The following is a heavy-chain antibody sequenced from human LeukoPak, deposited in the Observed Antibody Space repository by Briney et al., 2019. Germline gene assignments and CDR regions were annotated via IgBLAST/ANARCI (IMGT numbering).Heavy chain of an antibody. CDR1: GYSFTSQW. V-gene: IGHV5-51*01. CDR3: ARHVGRITAADTRWFDP. D-gene: IGHD6-13*01. J-gene: IGHJ5*02. Sequence: GESLKISCKGSGYSFTSQWIGWVRQMPGKGLEWMGFIYPGDSDTRYSPSFQGQVTISADKSNSTAYLQWNSLKASDTAMYYCARHVGRITAADTRWFDPWGQGTLVTVSS. CDR2: IYPGDSDT.